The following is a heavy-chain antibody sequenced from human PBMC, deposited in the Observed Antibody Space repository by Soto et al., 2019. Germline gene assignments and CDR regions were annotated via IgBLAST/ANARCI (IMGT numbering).Heavy chain of an antibody. Sequence: LSLTCTVPGGSISSGFYYWTWIRQHPGKGLEWIGYIYYSGSTYYNPSLKSRINISVDTSKNHFSLKLSSVTAADTAVYYCARVGISSSDGFDIWGQGTMVTVSS. CDR1: GGSISSGFYY. CDR3: ARVGISSSDGFDI. CDR2: IYYSGST. D-gene: IGHD6-6*01. J-gene: IGHJ3*02. V-gene: IGHV4-31*03.